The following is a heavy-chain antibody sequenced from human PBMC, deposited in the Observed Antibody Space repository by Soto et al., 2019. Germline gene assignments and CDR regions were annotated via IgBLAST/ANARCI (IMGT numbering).Heavy chain of an antibody. V-gene: IGHV4-61*01. Sequence: SETLSLTCIVSGGSISSSHYYWGWIRQPPGKGLEWIGYIYYSGSTNYNPSLKSRVTISVDTSKNQFSLKLSSVTAADTAVYYCAREDSSSWDFDYWGQGTLVTVSS. CDR1: GGSISSSHYY. D-gene: IGHD6-6*01. CDR2: IYYSGST. CDR3: AREDSSSWDFDY. J-gene: IGHJ4*02.